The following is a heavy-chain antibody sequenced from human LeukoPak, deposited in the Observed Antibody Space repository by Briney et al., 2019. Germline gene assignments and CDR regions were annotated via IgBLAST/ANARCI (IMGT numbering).Heavy chain of an antibody. CDR3: ARGFVDTAMGDAFDI. D-gene: IGHD5-18*01. V-gene: IGHV4-4*07. CDR2: IYTSGST. CDR1: GGSISSYY. Sequence: PSETLSLTCTVSGGSISSYYWSWLRQPAGKGLEWIGRIYTSGSTNYNPSLKSRVTMSVDTSKNQFSLKLSSVTAAVTAVYYCARGFVDTAMGDAFDIWGQGTMVTVSS. J-gene: IGHJ3*02.